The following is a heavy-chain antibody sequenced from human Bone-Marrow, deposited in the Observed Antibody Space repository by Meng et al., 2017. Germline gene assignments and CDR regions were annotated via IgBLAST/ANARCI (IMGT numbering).Heavy chain of an antibody. CDR3: ARETPRLDDILTGYYPYYYYYGMDV. D-gene: IGHD3-9*01. CDR1: GGSISSGSYY. Sequence: SETLSLTCTVSGGSISSGSYYWSWIRQPAGKGLEWIGRIYTSGSTNYHPSLKSRVTISVDTSKNQFSLKLSSVTAADTAVYYCARETPRLDDILTGYYPYYYYYGMDVWGQGTTVTVSS. J-gene: IGHJ6*02. V-gene: IGHV4-61*02. CDR2: IYTSGST.